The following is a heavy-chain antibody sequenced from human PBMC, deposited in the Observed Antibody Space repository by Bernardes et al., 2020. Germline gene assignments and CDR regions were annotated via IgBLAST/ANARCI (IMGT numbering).Heavy chain of an antibody. CDR3: ARDYDFWSGYYTGFDY. CDR2: IYYSGSP. CDR1: GYSISSGYY. D-gene: IGHD3-3*01. V-gene: IGHV4-38-2*02. J-gene: IGHJ4*02. Sequence: SETLSLTCAVSGYSISSGYYWGWIRQPPGKGLEWICSIYYSGSPYYNPSLKSRVTISVDTSKNQFSLKLSSVTAADTAVYYCARDYDFWSGYYTGFDYWGQGTRITVSS.